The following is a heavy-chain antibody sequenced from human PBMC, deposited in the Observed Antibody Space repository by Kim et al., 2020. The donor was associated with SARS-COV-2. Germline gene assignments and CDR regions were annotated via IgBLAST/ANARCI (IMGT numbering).Heavy chain of an antibody. J-gene: IGHJ6*02. V-gene: IGHV1-18*04. Sequence: ASVKVSCKASGYTFTSYGISWVRQAPGQGLEWMGWISAYNGNTNYAQKLQGRVTMTTDTSTSTAYMELRSLRSDDTAVYYCARGGPDYDILTGYDYYYYGMDVWGQGTTVTVSS. CDR3: ARGGPDYDILTGYDYYYYGMDV. D-gene: IGHD3-9*01. CDR2: ISAYNGNT. CDR1: GYTFTSYG.